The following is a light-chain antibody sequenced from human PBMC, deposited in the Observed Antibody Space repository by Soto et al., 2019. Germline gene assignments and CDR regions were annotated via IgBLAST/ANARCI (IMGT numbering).Light chain of an antibody. J-gene: IGKJ4*01. CDR1: QSVGSN. CDR3: QQYINWPT. Sequence: EIVMTQSPATLSVSPGEAATLSCRASQSVGSNLAWYQQKRGQAPRLLIYGASSRATGIPARFSGSGSETDFTLTISTLQSEDFALYYCQQYINWPTFGGGTKVEIK. CDR2: GAS. V-gene: IGKV3-15*01.